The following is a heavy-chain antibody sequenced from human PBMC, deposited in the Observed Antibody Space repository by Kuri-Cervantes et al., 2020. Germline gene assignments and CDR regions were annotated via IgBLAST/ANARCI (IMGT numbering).Heavy chain of an antibody. D-gene: IGHD5-24*01. CDR1: GYSFTSYW. J-gene: IGHJ3*02. V-gene: IGHV3-49*02. CDR2: IRSTAYGGTT. CDR3: SRDGYKSCPVGEMDFDI. Sequence: GESLKISCKGSGYSFTSYWIGWVRQMPGKGLEWVGCIRSTAYGGTTEYAASMKARFIISRDDSKSIVYLQMNSLKTEDTAVYYCSRDGYKSCPVGEMDFDIWGQGTMVTVSS.